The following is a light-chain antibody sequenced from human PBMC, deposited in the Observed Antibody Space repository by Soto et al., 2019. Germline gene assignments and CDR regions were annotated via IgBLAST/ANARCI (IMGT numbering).Light chain of an antibody. Sequence: DIQMTQAPSTLSASIGDRVIITCRASQSISHWLAWYQQKPGKAPKLLISDASILESGVPSRFSGSTSGTEFTLTISSLQPDDFATYYCQQSYSNLGTFGQGTKLEIK. CDR3: QQSYSNLGT. V-gene: IGKV1-5*01. CDR2: DAS. CDR1: QSISHW. J-gene: IGKJ2*01.